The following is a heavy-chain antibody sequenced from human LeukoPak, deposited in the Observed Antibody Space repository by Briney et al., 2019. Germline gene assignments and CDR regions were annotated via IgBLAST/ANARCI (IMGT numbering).Heavy chain of an antibody. J-gene: IGHJ3*02. CDR3: AKSGYSSSLEAFDI. CDR1: GYTFTSYD. Sequence: ASVKVSCKASGYTFTSYDINWVRQATGQGLEWMGWMNPNSGNTSYAQKFQGRVTMTRNTSISTAYMELSSLRSEDTAVYYCAKSGYSSSLEAFDIWGQGTMVTVSS. CDR2: MNPNSGNT. D-gene: IGHD6-13*01. V-gene: IGHV1-8*01.